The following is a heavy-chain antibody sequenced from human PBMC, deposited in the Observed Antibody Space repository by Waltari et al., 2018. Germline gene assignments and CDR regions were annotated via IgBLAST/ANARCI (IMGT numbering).Heavy chain of an antibody. CDR1: GYSFTSYW. D-gene: IGHD5-18*01. CDR2: IYPGDSDT. J-gene: IGHJ3*02. Sequence: EVQLVQSGAEVKKPGESLKISCKGSGYSFTSYWIGWVRQMPGKGLEWMGIIYPGDSDTRYSPSFQGQVTISADKSISTAYLQWSSLKASDTAVYYCARRNTAMVGSYAFDIWGQGTMVTVSS. V-gene: IGHV5-51*03. CDR3: ARRNTAMVGSYAFDI.